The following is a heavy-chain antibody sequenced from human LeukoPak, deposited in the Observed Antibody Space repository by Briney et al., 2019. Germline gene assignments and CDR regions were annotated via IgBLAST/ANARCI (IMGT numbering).Heavy chain of an antibody. CDR3: AKDIQSGGSGYFQH. CDR1: EFSVGSNY. D-gene: IGHD2-15*01. V-gene: IGHV3-53*05. Sequence: GGSLRLSCAASEFSVGSNYMTWVRQAPGKGLEWVSLIYSGGSTYYADSVKGRFTISRDNSKNTLYLQMNSLRAEDMALYYCAKDIQSGGSGYFQHWGQGTLVTVSS. J-gene: IGHJ1*01. CDR2: IYSGGST.